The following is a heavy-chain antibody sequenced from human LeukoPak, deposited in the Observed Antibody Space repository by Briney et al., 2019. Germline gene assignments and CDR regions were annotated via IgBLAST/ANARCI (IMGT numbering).Heavy chain of an antibody. CDR3: AKVGPAYCGGDCYSDAFDI. J-gene: IGHJ3*02. V-gene: IGHV3-23*01. CDR2: ISGSGGST. CDR1: GFTFSSYA. D-gene: IGHD2-21*02. Sequence: PGGSLRLSCAASGFTFSSYAMSWVRQAPGKGLEWVSAISGSGGSTYFADSVKGRFTISRDNSKNTLYLHMNSLRAEDTAVYYCAKVGPAYCGGDCYSDAFDIWGQGTMVTVSS.